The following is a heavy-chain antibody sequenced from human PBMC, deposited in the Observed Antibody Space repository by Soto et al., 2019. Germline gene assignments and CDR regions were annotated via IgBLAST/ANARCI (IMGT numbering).Heavy chain of an antibody. D-gene: IGHD6-19*01. CDR2: IIPIFGTA. CDR1: GGTFSSYA. V-gene: IGHV1-69*06. Sequence: ASVKVSCKASGGTFSSYAISWVRQAPGQGLEWMGGIIPIFGTANYAQKFQGRVTITADKSTSTAYMELSSLRSEDTAVYYCAEAVPGRNWSEQWGKGKLVNVSS. CDR3: AEAVPGRNWSEQ. J-gene: IGHJ5*02.